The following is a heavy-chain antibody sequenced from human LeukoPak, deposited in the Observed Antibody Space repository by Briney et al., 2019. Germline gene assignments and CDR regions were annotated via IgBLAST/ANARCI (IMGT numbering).Heavy chain of an antibody. CDR2: IFQDGNVK. CDR3: ASRIVGTPDYFDY. Sequence: PGGSLRLSCAASGFTFRTYCMSWVRQAPGKGLEWVANIFQDGNVKYYVDSVKGRFTISRDNAKNSLYLQLNSLRVEDTAVYYCASRIVGTPDYFDYWGQGTLVTVSS. D-gene: IGHD1-26*01. CDR1: GFTFRTYC. V-gene: IGHV3-7*01. J-gene: IGHJ4*02.